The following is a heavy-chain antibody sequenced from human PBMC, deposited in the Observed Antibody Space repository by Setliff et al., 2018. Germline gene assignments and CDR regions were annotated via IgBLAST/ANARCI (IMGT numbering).Heavy chain of an antibody. J-gene: IGHJ4*02. D-gene: IGHD6-13*01. CDR2: IYYSGST. V-gene: IGHV4-28*01. CDR3: ARSASDWAAAGEFDY. Sequence: TSETLSLTCAVSGYSISSSNWWGWIRQPPGKGLEWIGYIYYSGSTYYNPSLKSRVTMSVDTSKNQFSLKLSSVTAADTAVYYCARSASDWAAAGEFDYWGQGTLVTVSS. CDR1: GYSISSSNW.